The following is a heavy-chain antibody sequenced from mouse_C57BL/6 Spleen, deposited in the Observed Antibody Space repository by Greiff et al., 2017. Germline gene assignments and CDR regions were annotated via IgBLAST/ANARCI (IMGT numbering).Heavy chain of an antibody. V-gene: IGHV1-39*01. CDR3: ARRGSNLWYFDV. D-gene: IGHD2-5*01. J-gene: IGHJ1*03. CDR2: LNPNYGTT. Sequence: VQLKESGPELVKPGASVKISCKASGYSFTDYNMNWVKQSNGKSLEWIGVLNPNYGTTSYNQKFKGKATLTVDQSSSTAYMQLNSLTSEDSAVYYCARRGSNLWYFDVWGTGTTVTVSS. CDR1: GYSFTDYN.